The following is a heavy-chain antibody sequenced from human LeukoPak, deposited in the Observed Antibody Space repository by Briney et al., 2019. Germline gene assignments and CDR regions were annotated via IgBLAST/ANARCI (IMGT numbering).Heavy chain of an antibody. CDR2: IYDSGTK. CDR1: GGSISSIGYF. CDR3: ARRVDTTRGYYYFYMDV. V-gene: IGHV4-39*02. D-gene: IGHD5-18*01. Sequence: KPSETVSLTCSVSGGSISSIGYFWDWFRQSPGKGLEWIGTIYDSGTKYYNPSLKSRVTISVDTSKNHLSLRLSSVTAADTAVYYCARRVDTTRGYYYFYMDVWGKGTTVTVSS. J-gene: IGHJ6*03.